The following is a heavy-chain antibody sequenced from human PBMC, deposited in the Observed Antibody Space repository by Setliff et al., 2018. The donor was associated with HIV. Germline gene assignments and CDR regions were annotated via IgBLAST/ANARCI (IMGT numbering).Heavy chain of an antibody. CDR2: IYYHGST. CDR1: GGSISSTNYF. Sequence: PSETLSLTCTVSGGSISSTNYFWGWIRQPPGKGLEWIGTIYYHGSTYYNPSLKSRVTISIDTSKNQFSLQLTSVTAADTAIYYCVGIYADYSYYLDVWGKGTTVTVSS. V-gene: IGHV4-39*01. J-gene: IGHJ6*03. CDR3: VGIYADYSYYLDV. D-gene: IGHD4-17*01.